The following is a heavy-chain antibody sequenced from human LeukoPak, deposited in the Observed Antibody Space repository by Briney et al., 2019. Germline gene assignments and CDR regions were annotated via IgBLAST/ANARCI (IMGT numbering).Heavy chain of an antibody. CDR3: AKDQAYYFSFADY. CDR1: GITFNNYG. CDR2: IFYDGSTK. Sequence: PGRSLRLSCAASGITFNNYGMRWVRQAPGKGLEWVAVIFYDGSTKHYADSVKGRFTISRDNSKNTLYLEMNSLRAEDTAVYYCAKDQAYYFSFADYWGQGTLVTVSS. V-gene: IGHV3-33*06. D-gene: IGHD2/OR15-2a*01. J-gene: IGHJ4*02.